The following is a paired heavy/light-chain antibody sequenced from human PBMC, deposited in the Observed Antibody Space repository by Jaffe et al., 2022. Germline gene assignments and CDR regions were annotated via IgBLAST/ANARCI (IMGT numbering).Light chain of an antibody. CDR3: QQYGSSLAIT. CDR1: QSVSSSY. J-gene: IGKJ5*01. CDR2: GAS. Sequence: EIVLTQSPGTLSLSPGERATLSCRASQSVSSSYLAWYQQKPGQAPRLLIYGASSRATGIPDRFSGSGSGTDFTLTISRLEPEDFAVYYCQQYGSSLAITFGQGTRLEIK. V-gene: IGKV3-20*01.
Heavy chain of an antibody. Sequence: QVQLQESGPGLVKPSETLSLTCAVSGYSISSGYYWGWIRQPPGKGLEWIGSIYHSGSTYYNPSLKSRVTISVDTSKNQFSLKLSSVTAADTAVYYCARSDGVLLWFGENPYYMDVWGKGTTVTVSS. CDR3: ARSDGVLLWFGENPYYMDV. CDR2: IYHSGST. J-gene: IGHJ6*03. V-gene: IGHV4-38-2*01. CDR1: GYSISSGYY. D-gene: IGHD3-10*01.